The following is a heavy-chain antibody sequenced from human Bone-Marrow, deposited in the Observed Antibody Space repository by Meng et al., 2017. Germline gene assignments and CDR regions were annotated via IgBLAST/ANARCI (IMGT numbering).Heavy chain of an antibody. D-gene: IGHD6-19*01. CDR3: AREYSSGWPLFDY. Sequence: GESLKISCAASGFTFSSYSMNWVRQAPGKGLEWVANIKQDGSEKYYVDSVKGRFTISRDNAKNSLYLQMNSLRAEDTAVYYCAREYSSGWPLFDYWGQGTLVTVSS. CDR1: GFTFSSYS. CDR2: IKQDGSEK. V-gene: IGHV3-7*01. J-gene: IGHJ4*02.